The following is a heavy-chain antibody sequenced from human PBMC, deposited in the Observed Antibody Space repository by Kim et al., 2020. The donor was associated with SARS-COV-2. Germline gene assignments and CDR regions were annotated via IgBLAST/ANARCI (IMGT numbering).Heavy chain of an antibody. J-gene: IGHJ4*02. Sequence: GGSLRLSCAASGFTFSSYGMHWVRQAPGKGLEWVAVISYDGSNKYYADSVKGRFTISRDNSKNTLYLQMNSLRAEDTAVYYCARGDSGYDAVPLDYWGQGTLVTVSS. CDR1: GFTFSSYG. D-gene: IGHD5-12*01. V-gene: IGHV3-33*05. CDR2: ISYDGSNK. CDR3: ARGDSGYDAVPLDY.